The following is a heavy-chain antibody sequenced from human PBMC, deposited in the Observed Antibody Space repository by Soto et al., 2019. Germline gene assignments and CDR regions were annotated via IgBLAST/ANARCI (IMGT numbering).Heavy chain of an antibody. Sequence: LSLTCSVSGGSMSEYFWSWIRQSPERGLEWIGYVYYLGSTDYNPSLKSRVTISVDTSKRQFSLRLSSVTAADAAIYYCARDGYDGSGSPYPAYWGPGIQVTVSS. J-gene: IGHJ4*02. V-gene: IGHV4-59*01. CDR3: ARDGYDGSGSPYPAY. CDR2: VYYLGST. D-gene: IGHD3-10*01. CDR1: GGSMSEYF.